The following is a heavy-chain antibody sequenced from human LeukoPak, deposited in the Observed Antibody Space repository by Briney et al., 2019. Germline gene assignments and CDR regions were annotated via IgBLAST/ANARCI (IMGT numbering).Heavy chain of an antibody. V-gene: IGHV4-39*07. CDR1: GGSISSSSYY. D-gene: IGHD3-10*01. CDR2: IYYSGST. CDR3: AREGRVREGYYYYGMDV. J-gene: IGHJ6*02. Sequence: SETLSLTCTVSGGSISSSSYYWGWIRQPPGKGLEWIGSIYYSGSTYYNPSLKSRVTISVDTSKNQFSLKLSSVTAADTAVYYCAREGRVREGYYYYGMDVWGQGTTVTVSS.